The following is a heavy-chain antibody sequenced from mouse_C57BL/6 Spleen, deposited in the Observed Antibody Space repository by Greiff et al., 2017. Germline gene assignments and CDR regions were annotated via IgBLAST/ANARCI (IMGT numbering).Heavy chain of an antibody. CDR1: GYTFTDYE. CDR2: IDPETGGT. CDR3: TTLAWLAY. J-gene: IGHJ3*01. Sequence: VQLQQSGAELVRPGASVTLSCKASGYTFTDYEMHWVKQTPVHGLEWIGAIDPETGGTAYHQKFQGKAILTAAKSSSEAYMALRTLTAEDSAVYYSTTLAWLAYWGQGTLVTVSA. V-gene: IGHV1-15*01.